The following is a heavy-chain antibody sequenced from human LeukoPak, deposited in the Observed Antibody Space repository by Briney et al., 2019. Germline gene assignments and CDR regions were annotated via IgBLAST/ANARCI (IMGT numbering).Heavy chain of an antibody. Sequence: PSETLSLTCAAYGGSFSGYYWSWIRQPPGKGLEWIGEINHSGSTNYNPSLKSRVTISVDTSKNQFSLKLSSVTAADTAVYYCARSGDYYDSSGYNYYFDYWGQGTLVTVSS. CDR3: ARSGDYYDSSGYNYYFDY. CDR2: INHSGST. V-gene: IGHV4-34*01. CDR1: GGSFSGYY. J-gene: IGHJ4*02. D-gene: IGHD3-22*01.